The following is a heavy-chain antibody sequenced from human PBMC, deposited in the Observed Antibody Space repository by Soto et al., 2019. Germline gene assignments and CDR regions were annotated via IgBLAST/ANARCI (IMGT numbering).Heavy chain of an antibody. Sequence: EVQLLDSGGGLVQPGGSLRLSCVASGFTFSNYAMGWFRQSPGKGLEWVSFISGSGDNTYPADSVKGRFTISRDNAKNTGFLQMNRPRTEDTAGYLCAKTPLGGRIAVAGFRAKHFDYWGQGTLVTVSS. CDR1: GFTFSNYA. V-gene: IGHV3-23*01. CDR2: ISGSGDNT. J-gene: IGHJ4*02. CDR3: AKTPLGGRIAVAGFRAKHFDY. D-gene: IGHD6-19*01.